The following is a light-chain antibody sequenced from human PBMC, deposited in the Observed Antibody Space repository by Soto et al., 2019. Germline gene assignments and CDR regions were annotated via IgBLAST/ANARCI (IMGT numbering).Light chain of an antibody. CDR3: SSYGGSNNLV. V-gene: IGLV2-8*01. Sequence: QSALTQPPSASGSPGQSVTISCTGTSSDVGGYNYDSWYQQHPGKAPKLMIYEISKRPSGVPDRFSGSTSGNTASLTVAGLQAEEEADYYGSSYGGSNNLVFGGGTKLTVL. CDR1: SSDVGGYNY. J-gene: IGLJ2*01. CDR2: EIS.